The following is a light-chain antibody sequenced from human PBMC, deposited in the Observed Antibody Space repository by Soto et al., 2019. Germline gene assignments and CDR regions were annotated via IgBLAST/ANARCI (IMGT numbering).Light chain of an antibody. V-gene: IGKV1-5*01. CDR2: DAS. CDR1: QSISNR. J-gene: IGKJ1*01. Sequence: DSHPTQSPSTLAPSVGARSAIAFGASQSISNRLAWYQQRPGKAPKYLIYDASTLDSGAPSRFSGSGSGTEFTLSISSLQPDDFATYYCQQYNIYPWTFGKGTKGDIK. CDR3: QQYNIYPWT.